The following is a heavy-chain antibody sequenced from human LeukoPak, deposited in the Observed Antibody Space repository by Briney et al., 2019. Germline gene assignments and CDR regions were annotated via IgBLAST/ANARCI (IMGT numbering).Heavy chain of an antibody. CDR1: GGSISSSSYY. Sequence: KASETLSLTCTVSGGSISSSSYYWGWIRQPPGKGLEWIGSIYYSGSTYYNPSLKSRVTISVDTSKNQFSLKLSSVTAADTATYYCARSARYCRGGSCLDSWGQGTLVTVSS. CDR2: IYYSGST. V-gene: IGHV4-39*07. CDR3: ARSARYCRGGSCLDS. J-gene: IGHJ5*01. D-gene: IGHD2-15*01.